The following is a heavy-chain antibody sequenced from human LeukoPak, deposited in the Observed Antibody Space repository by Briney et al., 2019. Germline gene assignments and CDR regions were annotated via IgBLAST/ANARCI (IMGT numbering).Heavy chain of an antibody. CDR3: AKDLSMVATRYYFDY. J-gene: IGHJ4*02. V-gene: IGHV3-30*18. CDR1: GFTFSSYG. Sequence: GRSLRLSCAASGFTFSSYGMHWVRQAPGKGLEWVAVISYDGSNKYYADSVKGRFTISRDNSMNTLYLQMNSLRAEDTAVYYCAKDLSMVATRYYFDYWGQGTLVTVSS. CDR2: ISYDGSNK. D-gene: IGHD5-12*01.